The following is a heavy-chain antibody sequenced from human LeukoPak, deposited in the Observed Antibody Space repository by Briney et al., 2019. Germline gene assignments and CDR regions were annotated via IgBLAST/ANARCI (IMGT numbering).Heavy chain of an antibody. CDR2: IYHSGST. V-gene: IGHV4-30-2*01. J-gene: IGHJ4*02. CDR3: ARETAAAYFDY. D-gene: IGHD6-13*01. CDR1: GASISSGGYS. Sequence: SETLSLTCAVSGASISSGGYSWSWIRQPPGKGLEWIGYIYHSGSTYYNPSLKSRVTISVDRSKNQFSLKLSSVTAADTAVYYCARETAAAYFDYWGQGTLVTVSS.